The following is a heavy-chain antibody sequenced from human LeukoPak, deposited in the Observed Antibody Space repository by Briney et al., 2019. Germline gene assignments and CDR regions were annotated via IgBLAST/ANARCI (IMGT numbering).Heavy chain of an antibody. D-gene: IGHD6-19*01. Sequence: GRSLRLSCAVSGFTLSTDVMHCARGAPGTGLGGVAVIAVDGSNTYYADSVKGRFTISRVNTKNTLFLQMNSLRTDYTALYYCAKVYGSGCTYCYQYGLDVWGQGTTVTVSS. CDR1: GFTLSTDV. CDR2: IAVDGSNT. CDR3: AKVYGSGCTYCYQYGLDV. V-gene: IGHV3-30*18. J-gene: IGHJ6*02.